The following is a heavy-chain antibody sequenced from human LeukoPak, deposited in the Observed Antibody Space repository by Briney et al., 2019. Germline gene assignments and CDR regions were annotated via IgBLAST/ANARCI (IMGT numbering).Heavy chain of an antibody. Sequence: ASVKVSCKASGYTFTSYGISWVRQAPGQGLEWMGWISAYNGNTNYAQKLQGRVTMTTDTSTSTAYMELRSLRSDDTAVYYCAREGYLWGRSHGQEQYNWFDPWGQGTLVTVSS. CDR1: GYTFTSYG. J-gene: IGHJ5*02. D-gene: IGHD1/OR15-1a*01. CDR2: ISAYNGNT. V-gene: IGHV1-18*01. CDR3: AREGYLWGRSHGQEQYNWFDP.